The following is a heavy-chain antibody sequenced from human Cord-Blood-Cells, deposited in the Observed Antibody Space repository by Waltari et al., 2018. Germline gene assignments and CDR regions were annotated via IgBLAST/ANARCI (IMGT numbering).Heavy chain of an antibody. Sequence: QVQLQQWGAGLLKPSETLSLTCAVYGGSFSGSYCTWIRQPPGKGLEWIGEINHSGSTNYNPSLKSRVTISVDTSKNQFSLKLSSVTAADTAVYYCARGGRDYGDLYWGQGTLVTVSS. J-gene: IGHJ4*02. CDR2: INHSGST. V-gene: IGHV4-34*01. D-gene: IGHD4-17*01. CDR3: ARGGRDYGDLY. CDR1: GGSFSGSY.